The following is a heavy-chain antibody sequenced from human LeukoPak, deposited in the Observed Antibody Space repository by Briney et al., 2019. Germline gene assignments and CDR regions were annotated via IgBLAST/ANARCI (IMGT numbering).Heavy chain of an antibody. J-gene: IGHJ4*02. D-gene: IGHD1-7*01. CDR1: GFTFSSYG. CDR3: AKKARDNWNYAGY. V-gene: IGHV3-30-3*02. CDR2: ISYDGSNK. Sequence: GGSLRLSCAASGFTFSSYGMHWVRQAPGKGLEWVAVISYDGSNKYYADSVKGRFTISRDNSKNTLYLQMNSLRAEDTAVYYCAKKARDNWNYAGYWGQGTLVTVSS.